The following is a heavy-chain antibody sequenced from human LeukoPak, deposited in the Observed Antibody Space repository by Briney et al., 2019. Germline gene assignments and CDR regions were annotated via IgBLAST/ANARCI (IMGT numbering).Heavy chain of an antibody. J-gene: IGHJ4*02. CDR1: GFTFSSYS. V-gene: IGHV3-21*01. CDR3: ARGVAVAGNDY. CDR2: ISSSSSYI. Sequence: GGSVRLSCAASGFTFSSYSMNWVRQAPGKGLEWVSSISSSSSYIYYADSVKGRFTISRDNAKNSLYLQMNSLRAEDTAVYYCARGVAVAGNDYWGQGTLVTVSS. D-gene: IGHD6-19*01.